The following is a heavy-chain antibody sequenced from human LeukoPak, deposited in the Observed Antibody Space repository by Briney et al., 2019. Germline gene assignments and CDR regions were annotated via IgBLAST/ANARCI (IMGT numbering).Heavy chain of an antibody. D-gene: IGHD4/OR15-4a*01. V-gene: IGHV3-7*01. J-gene: IGHJ4*02. CDR2: IKQDGSEK. CDR1: GFIFSNYW. CDR3: ARDDYGGTAY. Sequence: GGSLSLSCAASGFIFSNYWMSWVRQAPGKGLEWVANIKQDGSEKYYVDSVRGRFTISRDNAKNSLYLQMNSLRADDTAVYYCARDDYGGTAYWGQGTLVTVSS.